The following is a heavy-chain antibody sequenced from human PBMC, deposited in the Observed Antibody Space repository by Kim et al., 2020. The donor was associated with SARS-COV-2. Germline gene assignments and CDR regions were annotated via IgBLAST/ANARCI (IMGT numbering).Heavy chain of an antibody. J-gene: IGHJ5*02. Sequence: SETLSLTCTVSGGSISSGGYYWSWIRQHPGKGLEWIGYIYYSGSTYYNPSLKSRVTISVDTSKNQFSLKLSSVTAADTAVYYCAGLWFGELLPWFDPWGQGTLVTVSS. CDR1: GGSISSGGYY. CDR3: AGLWFGELLPWFDP. V-gene: IGHV4-31*03. D-gene: IGHD3-10*01. CDR2: IYYSGST.